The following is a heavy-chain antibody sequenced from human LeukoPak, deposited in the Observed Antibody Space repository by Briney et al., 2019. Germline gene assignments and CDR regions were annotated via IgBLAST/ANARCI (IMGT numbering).Heavy chain of an antibody. CDR1: GFTFSDST. V-gene: IGHV3-49*03. CDR2: VRRKTYGGAA. D-gene: IGHD2-8*01. J-gene: IGHJ2*01. Sequence: GGSLRLSCTGSGFTFSDSTMTWFRQAPGRGPEWVGFVRRKTYGGAALYAASVKGRFIITRDDSTSTAYLQMNNLKIEDTGVYYCTRGQGLYFWGRGTLVTVSS. CDR3: TRGQGLYF.